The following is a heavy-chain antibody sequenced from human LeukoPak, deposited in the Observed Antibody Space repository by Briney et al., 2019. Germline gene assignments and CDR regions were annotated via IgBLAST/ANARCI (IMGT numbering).Heavy chain of an antibody. Sequence: SVKVSCKASGGTFSSYAISWVRQAPGQGLEWMGRIIPILGIANYAQKFQGRVTITADKSTSTAYMELSSLRSEDTAVYYCARAPAVAAPENWFDPWGQGTLVTVSS. CDR2: IIPILGIA. J-gene: IGHJ5*02. V-gene: IGHV1-69*04. CDR3: ARAPAVAAPENWFDP. D-gene: IGHD6-19*01. CDR1: GGTFSSYA.